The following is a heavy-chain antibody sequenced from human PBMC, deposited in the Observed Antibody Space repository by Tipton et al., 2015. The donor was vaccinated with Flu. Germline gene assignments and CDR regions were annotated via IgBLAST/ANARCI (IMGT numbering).Heavy chain of an antibody. D-gene: IGHD2-8*02. Sequence: QVQLVQSGAEVKKPGASVKVSCKASGYTFSNFDITWVRQAPGQGLEWIGWISPNNGNTKYAQIFQGRVTMTTDTSTSTAYMELRSLRSADTAVYYCVSRYCSGGICFYGLDVRGQGTTVTVSS. CDR1: GYTFSNFD. V-gene: IGHV1-18*01. CDR2: ISPNNGNT. CDR3: VSRYCSGGICFYGLDV. J-gene: IGHJ6*02.